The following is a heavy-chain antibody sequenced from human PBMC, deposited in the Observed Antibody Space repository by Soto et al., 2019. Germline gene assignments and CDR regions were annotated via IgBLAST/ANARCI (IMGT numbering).Heavy chain of an antibody. V-gene: IGHV3-33*01. J-gene: IGHJ6*02. CDR1: GFTFSSYG. CDR2: IWYDGSNK. D-gene: IGHD6-6*01. CDR3: ARNAHSKYSSSRDYYYYGMDV. Sequence: PGGSLRLSCAASGFTFSSYGMHWVRQAPGKGLEWVAVIWYDGSNKYYADSVKGRFTISRDNSKNTLYLQMNSLRAEDTAVYYCARNAHSKYSSSRDYYYYGMDVWGQGTTVTVSS.